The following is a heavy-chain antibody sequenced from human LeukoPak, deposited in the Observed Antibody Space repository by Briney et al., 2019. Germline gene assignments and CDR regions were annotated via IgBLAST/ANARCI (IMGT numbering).Heavy chain of an antibody. CDR2: IYSGGST. D-gene: IGHD3-10*01. V-gene: IGHV3-53*01. CDR3: ARGQPTYYYGSGSYYFDY. Sequence: PGGSLRLSCSASGFTVISNYMSWVRQAPGKGLEWVSVIYSGGSTYYADSVKGRFTISRDNSKNTLYLQMNSLRAEDTAVYYCARGQPTYYYGSGSYYFDYWGQGTLVTVSS. CDR1: GFTVISNY. J-gene: IGHJ4*02.